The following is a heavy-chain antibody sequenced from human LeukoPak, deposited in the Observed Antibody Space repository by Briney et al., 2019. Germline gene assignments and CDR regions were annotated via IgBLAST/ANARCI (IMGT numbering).Heavy chain of an antibody. CDR2: ITGTSSNI. CDR3: ARDGSYYGGYYFDS. V-gene: IGHV3-21*01. J-gene: IGHJ4*02. Sequence: GGSLRLSCAASGFTFRPYTMNWVRQPPGQGLEWVSSITGTSSNIYYADSVKGRFTISRDDAKNSLSLHMNSLRAEDTAVYYCARDGSYYGGYYFDSWGLGTLVTVSS. CDR1: GFTFRPYT. D-gene: IGHD1-26*01.